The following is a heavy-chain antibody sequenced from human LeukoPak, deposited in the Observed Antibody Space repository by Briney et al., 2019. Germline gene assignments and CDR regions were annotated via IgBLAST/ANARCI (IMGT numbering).Heavy chain of an antibody. CDR3: ARREMIVGEAVDY. CDR2: IIPISGTA. CDR1: GGTFSSYA. V-gene: IGHV1-69*05. J-gene: IGHJ4*02. D-gene: IGHD3-22*01. Sequence: SVKVSXKASGGTFSSYAISWVRQAPGQGLEWMGRIIPISGTANYAQKFQGRVTITTDESTSTAYMELSSLRSEDTAVYYCARREMIVGEAVDYWGQGTLVTVSS.